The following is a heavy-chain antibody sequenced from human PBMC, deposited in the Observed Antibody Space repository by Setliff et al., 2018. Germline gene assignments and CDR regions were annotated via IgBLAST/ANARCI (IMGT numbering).Heavy chain of an antibody. D-gene: IGHD3-10*02. V-gene: IGHV3-7*01. CDR1: GFTYKNDW. CDR2: INPDGSEK. J-gene: IGHJ4*02. Sequence: LRLSCGASGFTYKNDWVSWVRQAPGKGLEWLASINPDGSEKYYVDSVKGRFTISRDNARNSLSLQMNSLRTEDTAVYYCFDAGTCSYWGQGTLVTVSS. CDR3: FDAGTCSY.